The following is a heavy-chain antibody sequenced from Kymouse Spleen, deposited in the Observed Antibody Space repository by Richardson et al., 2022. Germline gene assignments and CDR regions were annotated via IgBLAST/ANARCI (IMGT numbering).Heavy chain of an antibody. CDR3: ARDSSSSYFDY. V-gene: IGHV4-34*01. J-gene: IGHJ4*02. CDR2: INHSGST. CDR1: GGSFSGYY. D-gene: IGHD6-6*01. Sequence: QVQLQQWGAGLLKPSETLSLTCAVYGGSFSGYYWSWIRQPPGKGLEWIGEINHSGSTNYNPSLKSRVTISVDTSKNQFSLKLSSVTAADTAVYYCARDSSSSYFDYWGQGTLVTVSS.